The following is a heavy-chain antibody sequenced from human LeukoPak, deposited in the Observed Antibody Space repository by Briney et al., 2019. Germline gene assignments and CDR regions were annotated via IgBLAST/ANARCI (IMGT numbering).Heavy chain of an antibody. V-gene: IGHV3-74*01. Sequence: PGGSLILCCAASGFTFSCYLMHWVRQAPGKGVVLVSRINSDGSSTSYADSVKCRFTISRDNAKNTLYPQMNSLSAEDTAVYYCSREGIAVAGGAYWGQGNLVTVSS. CDR1: GFTFSCYL. J-gene: IGHJ4*02. CDR3: SREGIAVAGGAY. D-gene: IGHD6-19*01. CDR2: INSDGSST.